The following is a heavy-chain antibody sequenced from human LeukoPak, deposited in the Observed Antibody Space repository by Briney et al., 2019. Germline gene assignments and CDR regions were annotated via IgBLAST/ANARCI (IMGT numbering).Heavy chain of an antibody. CDR2: MNPNSGNT. J-gene: IGHJ4*02. CDR1: GYTFTSHD. V-gene: IGHV1-8*01. D-gene: IGHD6-13*01. CDR3: ARGLRGIAAADY. Sequence: GASVKVSCKASGYTFTSHDINWVRQATGQGLEWMGWMNPNSGNTGYAQKFQGRVTMTRNTSISTAYMELSSLRSEDTAVYYCARGLRGIAAADYWGQGTLVTVSS.